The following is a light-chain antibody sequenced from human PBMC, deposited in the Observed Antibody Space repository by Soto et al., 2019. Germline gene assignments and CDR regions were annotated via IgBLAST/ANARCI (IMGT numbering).Light chain of an antibody. CDR2: GAS. J-gene: IGKJ4*01. CDR3: QQADSFPLT. V-gene: IGKV1-12*01. CDR1: QGIRSW. Sequence: DIQMPQSPSSVSASVGDRVTMTCRASQGIRSWLVWYHQNPGKDPKLLIYGASSVQCGVPSRFSGSGSGTDFTLTISSLQPDDVATYDCQQADSFPLTFGGGTKVEIK.